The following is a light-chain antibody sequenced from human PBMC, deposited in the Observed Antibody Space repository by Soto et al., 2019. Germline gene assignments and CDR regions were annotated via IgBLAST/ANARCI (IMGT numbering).Light chain of an antibody. CDR2: LGS. CDR3: MQDLQTMYT. V-gene: IGKV2-28*01. CDR1: QSLLHSNGYNY. Sequence: DIVMTQSPLSLPVTPGEPASISCRSSQSLLHSNGYNYLDWYLQKPGQSPQLLIYLGSNRASGVPDRCSGSGSGTDFTLKISRVEAEDVGVYYCMQDLQTMYTFGQGTKLEIK. J-gene: IGKJ2*01.